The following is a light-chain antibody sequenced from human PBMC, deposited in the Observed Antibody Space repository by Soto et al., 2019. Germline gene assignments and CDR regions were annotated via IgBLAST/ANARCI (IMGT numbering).Light chain of an antibody. Sequence: EIVMTQSPATLSVSPGERATLSCRASQSVSTNLAWYQQEPGQAPRLLIYGASTRAAGIPARFRGSGSGTEFTLTISSLQSKDFALYYCQQYYNWPRTFGQGTKVEI. J-gene: IGKJ1*01. CDR2: GAS. CDR1: QSVSTN. CDR3: QQYYNWPRT. V-gene: IGKV3-15*01.